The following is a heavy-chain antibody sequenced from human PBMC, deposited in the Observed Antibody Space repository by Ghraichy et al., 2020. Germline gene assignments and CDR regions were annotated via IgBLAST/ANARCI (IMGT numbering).Heavy chain of an antibody. CDR1: AITFSTYA. CDR2: INSCGGST. CDR3: AKGDGLGPYYYYMDV. D-gene: IGHD3-10*01. J-gene: IGHJ6*03. V-gene: IGHV3-23*01. Sequence: GGSLRLSCAASAITFSTYAMSWVRQAPGKGLEWVSSINSCGGSTYYADSVKGRFTISRDNSKNTLYLQMNSLRAEDSAVYYCAKGDGLGPYYYYMDVWGKGTTVTVSS.